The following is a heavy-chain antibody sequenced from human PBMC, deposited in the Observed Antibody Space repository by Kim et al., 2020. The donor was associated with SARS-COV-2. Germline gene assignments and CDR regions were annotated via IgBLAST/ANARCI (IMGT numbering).Heavy chain of an antibody. CDR3: ASGPSGSYVFYFDY. CDR1: GGTFSSYA. V-gene: IGHV1-69*13. J-gene: IGHJ4*02. D-gene: IGHD1-26*01. CDR2: IIPIFGTA. Sequence: SVKVSCKASGGTFSSYAISWVRQAPGQGLEWMGGIIPIFGTANYAQKFQGRVTITADESTSTAYMELSSLRSEDTAVYYCASGPSGSYVFYFDYWGQGTLVTVSS.